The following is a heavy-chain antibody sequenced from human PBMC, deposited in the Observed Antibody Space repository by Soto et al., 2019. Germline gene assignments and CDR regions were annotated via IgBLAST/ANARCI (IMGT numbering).Heavy chain of an antibody. CDR1: GDSINNGEYY. CDR3: ARDHTVTTGAFDI. J-gene: IGHJ3*02. V-gene: IGHV4-30-4*01. D-gene: IGHD4-17*01. CDR2: IYYNEVT. Sequence: QVQLQESGPGLPKPSQTLSLTCNVSGDSINNGEYYWSWFRQPPGKGLEWIGYIYYNEVTYYNPSLKRRPTISLETSKNQFSLQLTSVTAADTAVYYCARDHTVTTGAFDIWGPGTMVTVSS.